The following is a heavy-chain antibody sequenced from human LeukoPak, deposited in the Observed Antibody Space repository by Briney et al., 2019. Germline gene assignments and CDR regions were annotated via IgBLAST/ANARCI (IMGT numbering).Heavy chain of an antibody. CDR2: IYSGGST. D-gene: IGHD5-18*01. Sequence: PGGSLRLSCAASGFTFNYYNMSWVRQAPGKGLEWVAIIYSGGSTFYADSVKGRFTISRDNSKNTLYLQMNSLRAEDTAVYYCARDPGYNYGYDYWGQGTLVTVSS. CDR1: GFTFNYYN. V-gene: IGHV3-53*01. CDR3: ARDPGYNYGYDY. J-gene: IGHJ4*02.